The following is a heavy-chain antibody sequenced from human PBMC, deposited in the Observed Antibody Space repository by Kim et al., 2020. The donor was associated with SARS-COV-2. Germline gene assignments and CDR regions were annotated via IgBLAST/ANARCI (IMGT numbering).Heavy chain of an antibody. D-gene: IGHD3-22*01. J-gene: IGHJ4*02. CDR3: ARDINSSGYYYDY. V-gene: IGHV1-69*01. Sequence: YAQKVQGRVTITADESTSTAYMELSSLRSEDTAVYYCARDINSSGYYYDYWGQGTLVTVSS.